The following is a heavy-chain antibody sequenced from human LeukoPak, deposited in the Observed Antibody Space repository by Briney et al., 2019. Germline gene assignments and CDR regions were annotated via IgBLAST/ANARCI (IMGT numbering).Heavy chain of an antibody. V-gene: IGHV4-39*01. CDR3: ARGRPYSGGYHLDY. Sequence: SETLSLTCTISGDSTSSDRYYGGWVRQPPGKGLEWIGNIYYSGSTYYNPSLKSRVAMSVDTSKNQFFLKLNSVTAADTAVYYCARGRPYSGGYHLDYWGQGTLVTVSP. CDR2: IYYSGST. CDR1: GDSTSSDRYY. D-gene: IGHD1-26*01. J-gene: IGHJ4*02.